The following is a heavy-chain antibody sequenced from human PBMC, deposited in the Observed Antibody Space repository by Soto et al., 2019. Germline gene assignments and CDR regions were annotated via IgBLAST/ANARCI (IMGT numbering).Heavy chain of an antibody. CDR1: GGSISTGSYY. D-gene: IGHD6-19*01. Sequence: QLQLQESGPGLVKPSETLSLTCTVSGGSISTGSYYWGWIRQPPGKGLEWIGSMYYSGSTYYNPSLKSRVTISVYTSKNHFSLKLSSVTAADTAVYYCARQRAVAGTGGFDYWGQGTLVTVSS. V-gene: IGHV4-39*01. CDR3: ARQRAVAGTGGFDY. CDR2: MYYSGST. J-gene: IGHJ4*02.